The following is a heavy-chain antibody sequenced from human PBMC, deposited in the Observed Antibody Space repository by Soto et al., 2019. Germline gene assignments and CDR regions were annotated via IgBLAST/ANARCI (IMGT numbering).Heavy chain of an antibody. D-gene: IGHD3-22*01. V-gene: IGHV3-53*01. CDR1: GFTVSSNY. CDR2: IYSGGNT. J-gene: IGHJ4*02. CDR3: ARDRSRNYYDSSGYSPWYFDY. Sequence: LRLSCAASGFTVSSNYMSWVRQAPGKGLEWVSVIYSGGNTYYADSVKGRFTISRDSSKNTLYLQMNSLRAEDTAVYYCARDRSRNYYDSSGYSPWYFDYWGQGTLVTVSS.